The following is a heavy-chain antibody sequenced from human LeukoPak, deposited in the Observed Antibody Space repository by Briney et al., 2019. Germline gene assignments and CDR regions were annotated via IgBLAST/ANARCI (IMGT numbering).Heavy chain of an antibody. CDR1: GFTFSSYW. J-gene: IGHJ6*02. Sequence: GALRLSCAASGFTFSSYWMSWVRQAPGKGLEWVANIKQDGSEKYYVDSVKGRFTISRDNAKNSLYLQMNSLRAEDTAVYYCARETITIFGVVYYYYGMDVWGQGTTVTVSS. D-gene: IGHD3-3*01. CDR2: IKQDGSEK. V-gene: IGHV3-7*03. CDR3: ARETITIFGVVYYYYGMDV.